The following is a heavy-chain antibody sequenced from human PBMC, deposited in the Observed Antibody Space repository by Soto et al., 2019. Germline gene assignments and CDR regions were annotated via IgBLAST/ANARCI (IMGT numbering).Heavy chain of an antibody. CDR2: ISAYNGNT. J-gene: IGHJ4*02. CDR3: ARARAFGEAGADY. CDR1: GYTFTSYG. Sequence: QVQLVQSGGEGKKPGASVKVSCKTSGYTFTSYGITWGRQAPGQGLEWMGWISAYNGNTNSAQKFQGRVTMTTDTSTSTGYMELTSLRSDDTALYYCARARAFGEAGADYWGQGSMVTVSS. V-gene: IGHV1-18*04. D-gene: IGHD3-10*01.